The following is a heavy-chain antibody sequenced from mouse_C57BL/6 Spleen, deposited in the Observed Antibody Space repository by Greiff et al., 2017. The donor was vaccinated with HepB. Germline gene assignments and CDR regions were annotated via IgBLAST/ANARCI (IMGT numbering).Heavy chain of an antibody. V-gene: IGHV1-80*01. Sequence: VQLKESGAELVKPGASVKISCKASGYAFSSYWMNWVKQRPGKGLEWIGQIYPGDGDTNYNGKFKGKATLTADKSSSTAYMQLSSLTSEDSAVYFCATNYYGRSYEEKFDYWGQGTTLTVSS. D-gene: IGHD1-1*01. CDR1: GYAFSSYW. J-gene: IGHJ2*01. CDR3: ATNYYGRSYEEKFDY. CDR2: IYPGDGDT.